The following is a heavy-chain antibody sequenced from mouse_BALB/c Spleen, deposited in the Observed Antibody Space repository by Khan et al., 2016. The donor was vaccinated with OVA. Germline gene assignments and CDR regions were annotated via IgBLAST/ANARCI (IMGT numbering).Heavy chain of an antibody. Sequence: EVQLVESGGGLVQPGGSRKLSCAASGFTFSNFGMHWVRQAPEQGLEWVAYINSGSTTVYYAATVRGRFTISRDNPKNTLFLQMTSLRSEDTAIYYWARWYYYDYDGFDYWGQGTTLTVSS. V-gene: IGHV5-17*02. D-gene: IGHD2-4*01. CDR2: INSGSTTV. J-gene: IGHJ2*01. CDR1: GFTFSNFG. CDR3: ARWYYYDYDGFDY.